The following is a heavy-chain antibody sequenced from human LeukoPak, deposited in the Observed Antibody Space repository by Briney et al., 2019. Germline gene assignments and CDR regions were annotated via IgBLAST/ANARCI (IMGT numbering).Heavy chain of an antibody. J-gene: IGHJ4*02. D-gene: IGHD2-15*01. CDR1: GGSVRSSSYN. V-gene: IGHV4-39*01. CDR3: ARHISGSSWFDY. Sequence: SETLSLTCTVSGGSVRSSSYNWGWIRQPPGKGPEWIGSIHYSGRTYYTPSLKSRVIISVDTSKNQFSVKLTSVTAADTAVYYCARHISGSSWFDYWGQGTLVTVSS. CDR2: IHYSGRT.